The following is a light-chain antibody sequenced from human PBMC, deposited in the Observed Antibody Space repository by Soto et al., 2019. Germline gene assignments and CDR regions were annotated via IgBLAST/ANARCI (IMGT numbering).Light chain of an antibody. J-gene: IGKJ5*01. CDR3: QQYYSTPRS. CDR2: WAS. V-gene: IGKV4-1*01. CDR1: QSVLYSSDNKNY. Sequence: DIVMTQSPDSLAVSLGERATINCKSGQSVLYSSDNKNYLAWYQQKPGQPPKLLIYWASTRESGVPDRFSGSGSGTDFTLTISSLQAEDVAVYYCQQYYSTPRSFGQGTRLEMK.